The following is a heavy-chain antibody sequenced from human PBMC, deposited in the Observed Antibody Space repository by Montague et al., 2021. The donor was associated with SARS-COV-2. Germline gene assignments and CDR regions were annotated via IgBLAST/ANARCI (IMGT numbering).Heavy chain of an antibody. D-gene: IGHD2-15*01. CDR2: FNHSGSS. CDR3: ARGLGGGSGSYFDY. V-gene: IGHV4-34*01. J-gene: IGHJ4*02. CDR1: GGSISGYY. Sequence: SETLSLTCAVYGGSISGYYWSWIRKPPGKGLERIGEFNHSGSSHYNPSLKSRITISVDTSKKQFYLKLSFVTAADTAVYYCARGLGGGSGSYFDYWGQRTLVTDSS.